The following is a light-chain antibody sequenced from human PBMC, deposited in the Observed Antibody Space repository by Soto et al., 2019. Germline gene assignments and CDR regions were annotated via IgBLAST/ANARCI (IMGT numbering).Light chain of an antibody. Sequence: DVVLIQSPLSLPVTPGEAASISCSSSQSLLHSNGYNYLDWYVQKPGQSPQLLIYLTSNRASGVHDRFSGSGSGNDFSMKISRVEAEDVGLYYCMTAIEIHLNFGGGKKVDIK. J-gene: IGKJ4*01. V-gene: IGKV2-28*01. CDR1: QSLLHSNGYNY. CDR3: MTAIEIHLN. CDR2: LTS.